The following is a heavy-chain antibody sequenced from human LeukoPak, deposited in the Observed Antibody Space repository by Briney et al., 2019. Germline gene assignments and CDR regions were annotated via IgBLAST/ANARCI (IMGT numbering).Heavy chain of an antibody. D-gene: IGHD2-2*01. CDR3: ARDWGCSSTSCSVEGIYYYYMDV. CDR1: GYTFTSYG. Sequence: ASVKVSCKASGYTFTSYGISWGRQAPGQGLEWVGWISAYNGNTNYAQKVQGRVTMTTDTSTSTADMELRSLSSDDTAVYYCARDWGCSSTSCSVEGIYYYYMDVWGKGTTVTVSS. J-gene: IGHJ6*03. V-gene: IGHV1-18*01. CDR2: ISAYNGNT.